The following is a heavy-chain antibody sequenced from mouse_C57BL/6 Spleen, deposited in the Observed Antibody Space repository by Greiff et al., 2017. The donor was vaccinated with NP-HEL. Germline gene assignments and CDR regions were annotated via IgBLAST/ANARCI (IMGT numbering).Heavy chain of an antibody. J-gene: IGHJ3*01. V-gene: IGHV1-26*01. CDR2: INPNHGGT. CDR3: ARPPFRLSTTVVRWFVY. CDR1: GYTFTDYY. D-gene: IGHD1-1*01. Sequence: EVQLQQSGPELVKPGASVKISCKASGYTFTDYYMNWVKQSHGKSLEWIGDINPNHGGTSYNQKFKGKATLTVDKSSSTADMELRSLTSEDSAVDYGARPPFRLSTTVVRWFVYWGQGTLVTVSA.